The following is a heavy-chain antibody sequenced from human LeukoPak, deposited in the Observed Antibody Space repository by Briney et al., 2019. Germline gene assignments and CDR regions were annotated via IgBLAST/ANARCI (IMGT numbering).Heavy chain of an antibody. D-gene: IGHD2-15*01. J-gene: IGHJ5*02. Sequence: GGSLRLSYVASGFSLSGYWMYWVRQAPGKGLMYISRNNGDGSTTNYADVVKGRFTMSRDNVRNTLYLQMNSLRVEDTAVYYCARDPRNVGLAPWGQGTLVTVSS. V-gene: IGHV3-74*01. CDR2: NNGDGSTT. CDR3: ARDPRNVGLAP. CDR1: GFSLSGYW.